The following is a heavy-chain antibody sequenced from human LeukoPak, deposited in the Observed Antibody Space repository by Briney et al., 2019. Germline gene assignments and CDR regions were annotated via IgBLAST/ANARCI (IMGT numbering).Heavy chain of an antibody. CDR2: INTNTGNP. CDR3: STSGIAAAFDY. V-gene: IGHV7-4-1*02. D-gene: IGHD6-13*01. CDR1: GYTFTSYA. Sequence: ASVKVSCKASGYTFTSYAMNWVRQAPGQGLEWMGWINTNTGNPTYAQGFTGRFVFSLDTSVSTAYLRISSLKAEDTAVYYCSTSGIAAAFDYWGQGTLVTVSS. J-gene: IGHJ4*02.